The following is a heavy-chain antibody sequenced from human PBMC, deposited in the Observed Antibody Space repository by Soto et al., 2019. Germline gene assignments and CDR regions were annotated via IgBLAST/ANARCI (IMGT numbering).Heavy chain of an antibody. D-gene: IGHD2-8*01. V-gene: IGHV4-39*01. CDR1: GGSISSSSYY. CDR2: IYYSGST. CDR3: ARLEEMATISFYFDF. J-gene: IGHJ4*02. Sequence: SETLSLTCSVSGGSISSSSYYWGWIRPPPGKGLEWIGSIYYSGSTYYNPSLKSRVTISIDKSKNQFSLKLSSLTAADTAVYYCARLEEMATISFYFDFWGQGTLVTVSS.